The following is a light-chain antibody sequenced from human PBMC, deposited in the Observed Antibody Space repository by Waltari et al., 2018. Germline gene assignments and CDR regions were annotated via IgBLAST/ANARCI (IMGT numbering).Light chain of an antibody. Sequence: SYVLTQPPSESVAPGQEATITCGGNNIERKSVHWYLQKPGQAPVLVVYDDSDRASGSPERFSGSKVGATAALTISRVEAGDEADYSCQVWDGGRVVFGGGTKLTVL. CDR1: NIERKS. J-gene: IGLJ3*02. CDR2: DDS. CDR3: QVWDGGRVV. V-gene: IGLV3-21*02.